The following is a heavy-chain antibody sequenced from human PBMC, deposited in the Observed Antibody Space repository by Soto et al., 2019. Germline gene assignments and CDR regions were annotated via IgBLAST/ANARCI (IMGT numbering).Heavy chain of an antibody. V-gene: IGHV5-51*03. D-gene: IGHD2-15*01. CDR3: ARRSASGGTSYNWFDP. CDR1: GYSFTSYW. Sequence: EVQLVQSGAEMKKPGESLKISCKGSGYSFTSYWIGWVRQMPGKGLEWMGIIYPGDSDTRYSPSFQGQVTISADKSISTAYLQWSSLKASDTAMYYCARRSASGGTSYNWFDPWGQGTLVTVSS. J-gene: IGHJ5*02. CDR2: IYPGDSDT.